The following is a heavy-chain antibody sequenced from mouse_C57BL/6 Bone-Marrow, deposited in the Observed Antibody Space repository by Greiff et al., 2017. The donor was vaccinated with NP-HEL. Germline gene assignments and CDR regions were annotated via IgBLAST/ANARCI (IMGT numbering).Heavy chain of an antibody. V-gene: IGHV5-6*02. D-gene: IGHD1-1*01. J-gene: IGHJ3*01. Sequence: EVKLVESGGDLVKPGGSLKLSCAASGFTFSSYGMSWVRQTPDKRLEWVATISSGGSYTYYPDSVKGRFTISRDNAKNTLYLQMSSLKSEDTAMYYCARRGYYGSSYLWGQGTLVTVSA. CDR2: ISSGGSYT. CDR3: ARRGYYGSSYL. CDR1: GFTFSSYG.